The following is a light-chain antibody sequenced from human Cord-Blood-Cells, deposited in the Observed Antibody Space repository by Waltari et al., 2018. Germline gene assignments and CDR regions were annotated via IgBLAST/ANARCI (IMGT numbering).Light chain of an antibody. CDR3: SSYTSSSPWV. CDR1: SSDVGGYNY. J-gene: IGLJ3*02. CDR2: DVS. V-gene: IGLV2-14*01. Sequence: QSALTQPASVSGSPGQSITISCTGTSSDVGGYNYVSWYQQHPGKAPKLMIYDVSKRPSGVSNRFSGSQSGNTASLTISGLQAEDEADYYCSSYTSSSPWVFGGGTKLTVL.